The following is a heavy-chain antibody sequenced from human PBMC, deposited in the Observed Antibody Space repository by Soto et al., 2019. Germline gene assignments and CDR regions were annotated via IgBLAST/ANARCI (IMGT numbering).Heavy chain of an antibody. Sequence: GGSLRLSCAASGFTFSSYAMHWVRQAPGKGLEWVAVISYDGSNKYYADSVKGRFTISRDNSKNTLYLQMNSLRAEDTAVYYCASSTEHDSSGYYLNWFDPWGQGTLVTVSS. D-gene: IGHD3-22*01. J-gene: IGHJ5*02. CDR1: GFTFSSYA. CDR2: ISYDGSNK. CDR3: ASSTEHDSSGYYLNWFDP. V-gene: IGHV3-30-3*01.